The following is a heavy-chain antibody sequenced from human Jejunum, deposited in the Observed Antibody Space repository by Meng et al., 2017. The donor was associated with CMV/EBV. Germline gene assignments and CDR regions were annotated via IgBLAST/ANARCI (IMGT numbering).Heavy chain of an antibody. D-gene: IGHD1-26*01. Sequence: ITRTSYYWDCIRHSPGKGLDWIGTIYYDGTPYYNPSLKSRVTISVDSSKNQFSLSLTSVTAADTAVYYCARALQVGVAGRGASGYWGQGTLVTVSS. CDR1: ITRTSYY. CDR3: ARALQVGVAGRGASGY. CDR2: IYYDGTP. J-gene: IGHJ4*02. V-gene: IGHV4-39*01.